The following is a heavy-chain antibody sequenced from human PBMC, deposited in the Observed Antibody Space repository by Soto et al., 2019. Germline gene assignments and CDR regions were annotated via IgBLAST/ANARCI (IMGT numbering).Heavy chain of an antibody. D-gene: IGHD6-13*01. V-gene: IGHV4-39*07. J-gene: IGHJ5*02. CDR1: GGSISSSSYY. Sequence: SETLSLTCTVSGGSISSSSYYWGCIRQPPGKGLEWIGSIYYSGSTYYNPSLKSRVTISVDTSKNQFSLKLSSVTAADTAVYYCARGIAAAGDNWFDPWGQGTLVTVSS. CDR2: IYYSGST. CDR3: ARGIAAAGDNWFDP.